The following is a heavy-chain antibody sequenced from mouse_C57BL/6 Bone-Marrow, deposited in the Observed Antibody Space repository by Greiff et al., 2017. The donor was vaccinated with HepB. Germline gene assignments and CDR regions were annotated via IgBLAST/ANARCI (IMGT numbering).Heavy chain of an antibody. CDR1: GYTFTSYG. CDR2: IYPRSGNT. Sequence: VQGVESGAELARPGASVKLSCKASGYTFTSYGISWVKQRTGQGLEWIGEIYPRSGNTYYNEKFKGKATLTADKSSSTAYMELRSLTSEDSAVYFCARGPLLLRRDVWGTGTTVTVSS. V-gene: IGHV1-81*01. CDR3: ARGPLLLRRDV. J-gene: IGHJ1*03. D-gene: IGHD1-1*01.